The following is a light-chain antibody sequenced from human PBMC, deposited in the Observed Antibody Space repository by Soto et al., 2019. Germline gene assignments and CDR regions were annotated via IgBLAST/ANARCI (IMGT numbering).Light chain of an antibody. J-gene: IGLJ2*01. V-gene: IGLV1-44*01. CDR1: SSNIGSNT. CDR3: AAWDDSLNGVV. CDR2: SNN. Sequence: QSVLTQPPSASGTPGQRVTIDCSGSSSNIGSNTVNWYQQLPGTAPKVLIYSNNQRPSGVPDRFSGSKSATSASLAISGLQSDDEAEYYCAAWDDSLNGVVFGGGTQLTVL.